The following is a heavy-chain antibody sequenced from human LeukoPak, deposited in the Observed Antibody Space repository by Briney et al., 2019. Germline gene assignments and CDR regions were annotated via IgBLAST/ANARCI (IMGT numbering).Heavy chain of an antibody. CDR2: ISYDGSNK. V-gene: IGHV3-30*03. D-gene: IGHD3-22*01. J-gene: IGHJ4*02. Sequence: AGGSLRLSCAASGFTFSSYGMHWVRQAPGKGLEWVAVISYDGSNKYYADSVKGRFTISRDNSKNTLYLQMNSLRAEDTAVYYCARNSGSGYPCDYWGQGTLVTVSP. CDR3: ARNSGSGYPCDY. CDR1: GFTFSSYG.